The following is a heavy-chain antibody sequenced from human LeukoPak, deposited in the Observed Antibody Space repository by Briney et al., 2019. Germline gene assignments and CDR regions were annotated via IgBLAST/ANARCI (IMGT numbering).Heavy chain of an antibody. CDR2: IWYDGSNK. CDR3: ARSMAAADY. Sequence: GGSLRLSCGASGFTSSTYGMQWVRQAPGKGLEWVAVIWYDGSNKYYADSVKGRFTVSRDNSKNTLYLQMNSLRAEDTAVYYCARSMAAADYWGQGTLVTVSS. J-gene: IGHJ4*02. V-gene: IGHV3-33*01. D-gene: IGHD6-13*01. CDR1: GFTSSTYG.